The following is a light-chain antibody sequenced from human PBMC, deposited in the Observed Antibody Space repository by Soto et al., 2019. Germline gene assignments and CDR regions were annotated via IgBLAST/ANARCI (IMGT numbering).Light chain of an antibody. J-gene: IGLJ1*01. CDR1: SSDVGGYNY. Sequence: QSVLTQPPSASGSRGQSVAISCTGTSSDVGGYNYVSWYQQHPGKAPKLMIYEVNKRPSGVPDRFSGSKSGNTASLTVSGLQAEDVADYYCSSYAGSSNVFGTGTKVTVL. CDR2: EVN. V-gene: IGLV2-8*01. CDR3: SSYAGSSNV.